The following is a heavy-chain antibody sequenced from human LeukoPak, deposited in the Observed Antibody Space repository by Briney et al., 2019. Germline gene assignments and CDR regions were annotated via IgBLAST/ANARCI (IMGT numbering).Heavy chain of an antibody. V-gene: IGHV4-59*08. Sequence: PSETLSLTCTVSGGSINSYYWSWIRQPPGKGLEWIGYIYYSGSTNYNPSLKSRVTISVDTSKNQFSLKLSSVTAADTAVYYCARASHDAFDIWGQGTMVTVSS. CDR3: ARASHDAFDI. CDR2: IYYSGST. CDR1: GGSINSYY. J-gene: IGHJ3*02.